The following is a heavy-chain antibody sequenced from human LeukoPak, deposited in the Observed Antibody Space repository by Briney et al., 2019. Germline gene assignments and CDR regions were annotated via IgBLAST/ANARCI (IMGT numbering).Heavy chain of an antibody. V-gene: IGHV3-30*18. CDR1: GFTFSSYG. D-gene: IGHD4-17*01. J-gene: IGHJ4*02. CDR3: AKDQGGDYGDFRPLDY. CDR2: ISYDGSNE. Sequence: GGSLRLSCAASGFTFSSYGMHWARQAPGKGLEWVAVISYDGSNEYYADSVKGRFTISRDNSKNTLYLQMNSLRAEDTAVYYCAKDQGGDYGDFRPLDYWGQGTLVTVSS.